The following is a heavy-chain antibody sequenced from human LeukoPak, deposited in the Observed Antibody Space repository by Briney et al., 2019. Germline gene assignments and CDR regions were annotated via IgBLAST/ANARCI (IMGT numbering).Heavy chain of an antibody. CDR3: ARTSGGSWRGAFDI. D-gene: IGHD2-15*01. J-gene: IGHJ3*02. Sequence: IIYPGDSDTRYSPSFQGQVTISADKSISTAYLQWSSLKASDTAMYYCARTSGGSWRGAFDIWGQGTMVTVSS. CDR2: IYPGDSDT. V-gene: IGHV5-51*01.